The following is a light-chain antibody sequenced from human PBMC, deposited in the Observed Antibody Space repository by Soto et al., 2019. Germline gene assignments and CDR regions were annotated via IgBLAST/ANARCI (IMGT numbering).Light chain of an antibody. Sequence: AIQMTQAPSSLSASVGDRVTITCRASQGIRNDLGWYQQKPGKAPKLLIYKASSLEGGVPSRFSGSGGGTDFTLTITSLQPDDFATYYCQQYNNYPLTFGGGTKVDI. V-gene: IGKV1-6*01. CDR2: KAS. J-gene: IGKJ4*01. CDR1: QGIRND. CDR3: QQYNNYPLT.